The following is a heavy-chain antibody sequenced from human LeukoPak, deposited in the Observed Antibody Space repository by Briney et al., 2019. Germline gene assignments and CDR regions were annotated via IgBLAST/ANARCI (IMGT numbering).Heavy chain of an antibody. Sequence: GGSLRLSCAASGFTFSSYAMSWVRQAPGKGLEWVSAISGSGGSTYYADSVKGRFTISRDNSKNTLYLQMNSLRAEDTAVYYCAKTGYSSGSYLGRAEYYFDYWGQGTLVTVSS. V-gene: IGHV3-23*01. CDR2: ISGSGGST. D-gene: IGHD6-19*01. J-gene: IGHJ4*02. CDR3: AKTGYSSGSYLGRAEYYFDY. CDR1: GFTFSSYA.